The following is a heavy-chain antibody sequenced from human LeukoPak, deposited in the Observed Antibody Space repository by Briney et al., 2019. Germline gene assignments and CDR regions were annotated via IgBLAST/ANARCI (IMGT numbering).Heavy chain of an antibody. J-gene: IGHJ3*02. CDR3: ARGMSNAFDI. CDR1: GFTFSSHW. Sequence: GGSLRLSCAASGFTFSSHWMSWVRQAPGKGLEWVANIKQHGSENYYVDSVKGRFTISRDNAKNSLYLQMNSLRAEDTAVYYCARGMSNAFDIWGQGTMVTVSS. V-gene: IGHV3-7*05. CDR2: IKQHGSEN.